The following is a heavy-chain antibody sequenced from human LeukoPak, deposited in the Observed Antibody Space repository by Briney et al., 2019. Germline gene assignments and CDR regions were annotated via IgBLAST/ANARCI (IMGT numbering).Heavy chain of an antibody. J-gene: IGHJ6*02. Sequence: SETLSLTCTVSGGSFSSSSHYWSWIRQPPGKGLEWIGYIYYSGSTNCNPSLKSRVTISVDTSKDQFSLKLSSVTAADTAVYYCARDVPALYYGMDVWGQGTTVTVSS. V-gene: IGHV4-61*01. CDR3: ARDVPALYYGMDV. D-gene: IGHD2-2*01. CDR2: IYYSGST. CDR1: GGSFSSSSHY.